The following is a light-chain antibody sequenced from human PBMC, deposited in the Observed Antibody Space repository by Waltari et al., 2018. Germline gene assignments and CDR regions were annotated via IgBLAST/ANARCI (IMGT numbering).Light chain of an antibody. CDR1: QSISTY. J-gene: IGKJ4*01. V-gene: IGKV1-39*01. Sequence: DFQMTQSPSSLSASVGDRVTITCRASQSISTYLNWYQQKPGKAPNLLIYAASSLQSGVPSRFSGSGYGTDFTLTSSSLQPEDFATYYCQQSYSPLTFGGGTKVEIK. CDR3: QQSYSPLT. CDR2: AAS.